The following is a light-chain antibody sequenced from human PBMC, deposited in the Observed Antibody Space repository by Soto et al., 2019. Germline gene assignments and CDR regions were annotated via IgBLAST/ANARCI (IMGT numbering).Light chain of an antibody. Sequence: QSALTQPASVSGSPGQSITISCTGTSSDVGSDNLVSWYQQHPGKAPKLMIYEGSKRPPGVSNRFSGSKSGNTASLTISGLQAEDEADDYCCSYAGSSTPYVFGTGTKLTVL. CDR2: EGS. CDR3: CSYAGSSTPYV. CDR1: SSDVGSDNL. J-gene: IGLJ1*01. V-gene: IGLV2-23*01.